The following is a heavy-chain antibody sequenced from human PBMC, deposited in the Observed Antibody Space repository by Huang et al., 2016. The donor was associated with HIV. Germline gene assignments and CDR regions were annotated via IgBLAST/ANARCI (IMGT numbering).Heavy chain of an antibody. Sequence: EVQLVESGGGLVKPGGSLRLSCAASGFTLTPFSMNWVRQAPGVALPCVASINVPAIHIYSADSVAGRFTISRDNTRNSLYLQLNSLRAEDTAVYYFVRIGYGENSYGSGYFDPWGQGTLVAVSS. CDR1: GFTLTPFS. CDR2: INVPAIHI. V-gene: IGHV3-21*01. CDR3: VRIGYGENSYGSGYFDP. D-gene: IGHD4-17*01. J-gene: IGHJ5*02.